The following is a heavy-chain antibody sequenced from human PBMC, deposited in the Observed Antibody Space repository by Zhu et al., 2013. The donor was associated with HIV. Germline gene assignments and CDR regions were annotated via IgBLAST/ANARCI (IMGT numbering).Heavy chain of an antibody. CDR2: ISSSSSYI. V-gene: IGHV3-21*01. D-gene: IGHD1-26*01. CDR3: ARDTSGSYYVRYFDY. J-gene: IGHJ4*02. CDR1: GFTFSSYS. Sequence: EVQLVESGGGLVQPGGSLRLSCAASGFTFSSYSMNWVRQAPGKGLEWVSSISSSSSYIYYADSVKGRFTISRDNAKNSLYLQMNSLRAEDTAVYYCARDTSGSYYVRYFDYWGQGTLVTVSS.